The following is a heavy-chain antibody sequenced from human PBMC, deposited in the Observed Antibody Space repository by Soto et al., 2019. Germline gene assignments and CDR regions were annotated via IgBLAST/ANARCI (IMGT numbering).Heavy chain of an antibody. CDR3: AREGTPGYYYDSSGPEFPWY. Sequence: GGSLRLSCAAGGFGFNSYAMHWVRQAPGKGLEWVAVISYDGSNKYYADSVKGRFTISRDNSKNTLYLQMNSLRAEDTAVYYCAREGTPGYYYDSSGPEFPWYWGQGT. CDR2: ISYDGSNK. J-gene: IGHJ4*02. V-gene: IGHV3-30-3*01. CDR1: GFGFNSYA. D-gene: IGHD3-22*01.